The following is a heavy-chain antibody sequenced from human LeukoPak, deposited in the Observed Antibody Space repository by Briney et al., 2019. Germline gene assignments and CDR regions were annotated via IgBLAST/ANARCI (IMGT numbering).Heavy chain of an antibody. Sequence: GGSLRLSCAASGFTFSNAWMSWVRPAPGKGLEWGGRIKSKTDGGTTDYAAPVKGRFTISRDDSKNTLYLQMNSLKTEDTAVYYCARRDSSVFYWNYWGQGTLVTVSS. J-gene: IGHJ4*02. CDR2: IKSKTDGGTT. D-gene: IGHD3-22*01. V-gene: IGHV3-15*01. CDR3: ARRDSSVFYWNY. CDR1: GFTFSNAW.